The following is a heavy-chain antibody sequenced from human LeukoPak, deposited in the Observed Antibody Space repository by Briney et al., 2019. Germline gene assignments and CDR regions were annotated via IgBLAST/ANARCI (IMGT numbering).Heavy chain of an antibody. Sequence: GGSLRLSCAASGFTFSSYSMNWVRQAPGKGLEWVSSISSSSSYIYYADSVKGRFTISGDNAKNSLYLQMNSLRAEDTAVYYCARAKSYDSSGYYIDAFDIWGQGTMVTVSS. CDR3: ARAKSYDSSGYYIDAFDI. J-gene: IGHJ3*02. D-gene: IGHD3-22*01. CDR1: GFTFSSYS. V-gene: IGHV3-21*01. CDR2: ISSSSSYI.